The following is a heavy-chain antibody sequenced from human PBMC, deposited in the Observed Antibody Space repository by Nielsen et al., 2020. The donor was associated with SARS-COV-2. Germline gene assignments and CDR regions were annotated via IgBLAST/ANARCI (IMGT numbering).Heavy chain of an antibody. Sequence: SVKVSCKASGGTFSSYAISWVRQAPGQGLEWMGGIIPIFGTANYAQKFQGRVTITADESTSTAYMELNSLRSEDTAVYYCATGAAAGTQNWFDPWGQGTLVTVSS. V-gene: IGHV1-69*13. CDR2: IIPIFGTA. D-gene: IGHD6-13*01. CDR1: GGTFSSYA. CDR3: ATGAAAGTQNWFDP. J-gene: IGHJ5*02.